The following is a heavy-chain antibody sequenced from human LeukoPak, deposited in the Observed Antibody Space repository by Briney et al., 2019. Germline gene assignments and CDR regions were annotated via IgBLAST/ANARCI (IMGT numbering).Heavy chain of an antibody. CDR1: GGSVNTNTYY. J-gene: IGHJ4*02. V-gene: IGHV4-61*01. CDR2: IYYTGST. CDR3: ARGGYCSGGSCYTIDY. D-gene: IGHD2-15*01. Sequence: SETLSLTCTVSGGSVNTNTYYWSWIRQPPGKGLEWIGYIYYTGSTNYNPSLKSRVTISVDTSKNQFSLKLSSVTAADTAVYYCARGGYCSGGSCYTIDYWGQGTLVTVSS.